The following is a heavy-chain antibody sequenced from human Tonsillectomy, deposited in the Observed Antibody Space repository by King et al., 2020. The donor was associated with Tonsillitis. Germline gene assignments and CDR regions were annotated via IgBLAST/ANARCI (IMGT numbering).Heavy chain of an antibody. CDR1: GYTFTSYG. CDR2: ISAYNGNT. CDR3: ARVSIMKKHGLSWFDP. D-gene: IGHD2-21*01. Sequence: QLVQSGAEVKKPGASVKVSCKASGYTFTSYGISWVRQAPGQGLEWMGWISAYNGNTNYAQKLQGRVTMTTDTSTSTAYMELRSLRSDDTAVYYFARVSIMKKHGLSWFDPWGQGTLVTVSS. J-gene: IGHJ5*02. V-gene: IGHV1-18*04.